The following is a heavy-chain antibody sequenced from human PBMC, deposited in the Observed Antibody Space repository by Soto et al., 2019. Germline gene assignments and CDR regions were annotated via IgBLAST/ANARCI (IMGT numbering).Heavy chain of an antibody. CDR3: ARGFLGYCSSTSCYAGSYYYYYYGMDV. J-gene: IGHJ6*02. CDR1: GGSFSGYY. CDR2: INHSGST. V-gene: IGHV4-34*01. Sequence: SETLSLTCAVYGGSFSGYYWSWIRQPPGKGLEWIGEINHSGSTNYNPSLKSRVTISVDTSKNQFSLKLSSVTAADTAVYYCARGFLGYCSSTSCYAGSYYYYYYGMDVWGQGTTVTVSS. D-gene: IGHD2-2*01.